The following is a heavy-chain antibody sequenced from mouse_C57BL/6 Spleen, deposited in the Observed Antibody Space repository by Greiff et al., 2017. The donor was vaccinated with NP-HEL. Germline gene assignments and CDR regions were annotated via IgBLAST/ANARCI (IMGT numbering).Heavy chain of an antibody. Sequence: EVKLQESGPGLVKPSQSLSLTCSVTGYSITSGYYWNWIRQFPGNKLEWMGYISYDGSNNYNPSLKNRISITRDTSKNQFFLKLNSVTTEDTATYYCARDAFITTVAYFDYWGQGTTLTVSS. J-gene: IGHJ2*01. V-gene: IGHV3-6*01. CDR1: GYSITSGYY. CDR2: ISYDGSN. D-gene: IGHD1-1*01. CDR3: ARDAFITTVAYFDY.